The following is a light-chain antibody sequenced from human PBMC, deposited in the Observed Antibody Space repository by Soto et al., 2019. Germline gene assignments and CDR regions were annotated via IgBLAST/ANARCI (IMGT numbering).Light chain of an antibody. Sequence: QSVLTQPASVSGSPGQSITISCTGTSSDVGGYDYVSWYQQHPGEAPKLMLYDVSNRPSGVSNRFSGSKSGNTASLSISGLQADDEAEYFYSSDTTSVSLDWVFGGGTKQTVL. CDR3: SSDTTSVSLDWV. V-gene: IGLV2-14*01. J-gene: IGLJ3*02. CDR1: SSDVGGYDY. CDR2: DVS.